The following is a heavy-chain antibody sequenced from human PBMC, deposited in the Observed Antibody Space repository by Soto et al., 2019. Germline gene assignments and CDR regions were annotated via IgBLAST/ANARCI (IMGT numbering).Heavy chain of an antibody. CDR1: GFTFSDYW. CDR2: IKQDGNEK. Sequence: EVQLVESGGGLVQPGGSLRLSCAVSGFTFSDYWMSWVRQAPGKGLEWVANIKQDGNEKYYVDSVKGRFTISRDNAKNTLYQQMISRRAEETAVYYCARGLGGSGWCSPWDAFDIWGQGTMVTVSS. D-gene: IGHD6-19*01. CDR3: ARGLGGSGWCSPWDAFDI. J-gene: IGHJ3*02. V-gene: IGHV3-7*01.